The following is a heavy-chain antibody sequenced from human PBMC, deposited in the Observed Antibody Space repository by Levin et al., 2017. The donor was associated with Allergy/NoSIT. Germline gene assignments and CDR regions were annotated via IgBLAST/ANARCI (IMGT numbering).Heavy chain of an antibody. CDR1: GFTFSSYA. Sequence: SCAASGFTFSSYAMSWVRQAPGKGLEWVSAISGSGGSTYYADSVKGRFTISRDNSKNTLYLQMNSLRAEDTAVYYCAKTSYSSSSADYFDYWGQGTLVTVSS. D-gene: IGHD6-6*01. CDR3: AKTSYSSSSADYFDY. CDR2: ISGSGGST. J-gene: IGHJ4*02. V-gene: IGHV3-23*01.